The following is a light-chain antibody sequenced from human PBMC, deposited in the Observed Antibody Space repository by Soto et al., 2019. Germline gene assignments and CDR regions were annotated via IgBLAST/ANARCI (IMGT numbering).Light chain of an antibody. J-gene: IGLJ2*01. V-gene: IGLV2-14*01. CDR2: DVS. CDR3: SSYTSSSTLVV. CDR1: SRDVGGYNY. Sequence: QSALTQPASVSGSPGQSITISCTGTSRDVGGYNYVSWYQQHPGKAPKLMIYDVSNRPSGVSNRFSGSKSGNTASLPISGLQAEDEADYYCSSYTSSSTLVVFGGGTKVTVL.